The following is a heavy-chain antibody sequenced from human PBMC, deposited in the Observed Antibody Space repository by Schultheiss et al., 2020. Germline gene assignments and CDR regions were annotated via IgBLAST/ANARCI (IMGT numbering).Heavy chain of an antibody. D-gene: IGHD2-15*01. CDR2: IYYSGST. CDR1: GGSISSSSYY. V-gene: IGHV4-39*07. J-gene: IGHJ3*02. CDR3: ARPCSGGSCYEAFDI. Sequence: SETLSLTCTVSGGSISSSSYYWGWIRQPPGKGLEWIGSIYYSGSTNYNPSLKSRVTISVDTSKNQFSLKLSSVTAADTAVYYCARPCSGGSCYEAFDIWGQGTMVTVSS.